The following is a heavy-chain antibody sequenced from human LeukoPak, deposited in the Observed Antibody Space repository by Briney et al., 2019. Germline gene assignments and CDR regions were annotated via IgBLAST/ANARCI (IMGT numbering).Heavy chain of an antibody. CDR3: ARDLSSTSNWEFDF. CDR2: INLNSGGT. V-gene: IGHV1-2*06. CDR1: GYTFTGYF. D-gene: IGHD1-26*01. J-gene: IGHJ4*02. Sequence: ASVKVSCKASGYTFTGYFMHWVRQAPGQGLEWMGRINLNSGGTYYAQNFQGRVTMTRDTSISTAYVELSRLTSDDTAMYYCARDLSSTSNWEFDFWGQGILVTVSS.